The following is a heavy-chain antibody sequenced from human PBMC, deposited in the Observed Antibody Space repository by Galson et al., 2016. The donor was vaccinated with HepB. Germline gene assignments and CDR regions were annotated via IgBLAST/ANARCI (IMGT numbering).Heavy chain of an antibody. CDR2: IIPIFHTT. V-gene: IGHV1-69*13. Sequence: SVKVSCKASGGTFSSSAISWVRQAPGQGLEWMGGIIPIFHTTNFAQKFQGRVKITADESTSTAYMELSSLRSEDTAVYYCARDQGYSGSFGRDGMDVWGQGTTVTVSS. CDR1: GGTFSSSA. CDR3: ARDQGYSGSFGRDGMDV. J-gene: IGHJ6*02. D-gene: IGHD1-26*01.